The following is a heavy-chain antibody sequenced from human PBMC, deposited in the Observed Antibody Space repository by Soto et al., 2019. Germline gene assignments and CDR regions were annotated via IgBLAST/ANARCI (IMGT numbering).Heavy chain of an antibody. J-gene: IGHJ6*02. CDR2: ISGNGDTT. V-gene: IGHV3-64*01. CDR3: ARAWRADV. Sequence: EVQLVESGGGLVQPGGSLRLSCVASGFTFSNYAMHWFRQAPGKGLECVSVISGNGDTTYYANSVKDRFTISRDNSKDTLYLQMGSLRADDMAVYYCARAWRADVWGQGTTVAVSS. CDR1: GFTFSNYA.